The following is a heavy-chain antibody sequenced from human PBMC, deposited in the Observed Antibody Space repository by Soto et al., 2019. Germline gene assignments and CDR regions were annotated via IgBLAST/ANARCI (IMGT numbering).Heavy chain of an antibody. Sequence: PSETLSLTCAVYGGSFSGYYWSWIRQPPGKGLEWIGEINHSGSTNYNPSLKSRVTISVDTSKNQFSLKLSSVTAADTAVYYCARGLGEQQLVSFSYFDYWGQGTLVTVSS. CDR2: INHSGST. D-gene: IGHD6-13*01. CDR1: GGSFSGYY. J-gene: IGHJ4*02. V-gene: IGHV4-34*01. CDR3: ARGLGEQQLVSFSYFDY.